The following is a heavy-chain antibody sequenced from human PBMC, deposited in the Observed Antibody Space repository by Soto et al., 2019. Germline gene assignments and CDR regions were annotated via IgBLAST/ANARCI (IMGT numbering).Heavy chain of an antibody. J-gene: IGHJ4*02. Sequence: GGSLRLSCAASGFTFSSYGMHWVRQAPGKGLEWVAVISYDGSNKYYADSVKGRFTISRDNSKNTLYLQMNSLRAEDTAVYYCAKDPTYSSTSPAYWGQGTLVTVSS. CDR2: ISYDGSNK. D-gene: IGHD6-13*01. V-gene: IGHV3-30*18. CDR3: AKDPTYSSTSPAY. CDR1: GFTFSSYG.